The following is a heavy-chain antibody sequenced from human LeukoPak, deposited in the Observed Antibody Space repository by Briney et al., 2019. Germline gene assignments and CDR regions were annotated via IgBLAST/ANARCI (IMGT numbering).Heavy chain of an antibody. CDR1: GGSISSRSDY. J-gene: IGHJ5*01. CDR3: ARHDWLES. CDR2: IYYTGST. Sequence: SETLSLTCTVSGGSISSRSDYWSWIRQPPGKGLEWIGTIYYTGSTDYNPSLKSRVTMSVDTSKNQFSLKLSSVTAADTAAYYCARHDWLESWGQGTLVTVSS. V-gene: IGHV4-39*01.